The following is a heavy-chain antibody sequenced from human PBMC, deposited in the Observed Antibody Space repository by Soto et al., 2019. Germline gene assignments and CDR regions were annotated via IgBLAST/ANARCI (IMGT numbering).Heavy chain of an antibody. CDR2: ISYDGSNK. D-gene: IGHD2-15*01. CDR1: GFTFSSYG. Sequence: GGSLRLSCAASGFTFSSYGMHWVRQAPGKGLEWVAVISYDGSNKYYADSVKGRFTISRDNSKNTLYLQMNSLRAEDTAVYYCAKDSRYCSGGSCYSTRYYYGMDVWGQGTTVTVSS. V-gene: IGHV3-30*18. J-gene: IGHJ6*02. CDR3: AKDSRYCSGGSCYSTRYYYGMDV.